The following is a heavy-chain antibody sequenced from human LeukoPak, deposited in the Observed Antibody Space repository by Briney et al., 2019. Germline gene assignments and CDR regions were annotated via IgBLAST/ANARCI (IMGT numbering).Heavy chain of an antibody. Sequence: ASVKVSCKASGYTFTGYYMHWVRQAPGQGLEWMGRINPNSGGTNYAQKFQGRVTMTRDTSISTAYMELSRLRSDDTAVYHCARNRITMVRGVMSFWFDPWGQGTPVTVSS. D-gene: IGHD3-10*01. CDR3: ARNRITMVRGVMSFWFDP. J-gene: IGHJ5*02. CDR1: GYTFTGYY. CDR2: INPNSGGT. V-gene: IGHV1-2*06.